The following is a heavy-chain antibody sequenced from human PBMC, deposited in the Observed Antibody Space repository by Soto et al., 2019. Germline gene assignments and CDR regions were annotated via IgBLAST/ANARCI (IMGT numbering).Heavy chain of an antibody. J-gene: IGHJ4*02. Sequence: GESLKISCNGSGNSFSSHWIGLVRPMPGKGLEWMGSIYPADSDTRNSPSFHGQVTISADKTITTAYLQSSSLRASDSSLYYCVRQGYGGTPIDYWGQGTQVTVSS. CDR3: VRQGYGGTPIDY. V-gene: IGHV5-51*01. CDR2: IYPADSDT. CDR1: GNSFSSHW. D-gene: IGHD2-15*01.